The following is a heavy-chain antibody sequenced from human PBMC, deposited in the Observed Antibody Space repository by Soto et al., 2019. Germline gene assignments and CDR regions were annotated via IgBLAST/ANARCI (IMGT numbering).Heavy chain of an antibody. Sequence: TGGSLRLSCAASGFTVSSNYMSWVRQAPGKGLEWVSVIYSGGSTYYADSVKGRFTISRDNSKNTLYLQMNSLRAEDTAVYYCARGEWLVHGLSYWGQGTLVTVSS. CDR2: IYSGGST. D-gene: IGHD6-19*01. CDR3: ARGEWLVHGLSY. J-gene: IGHJ4*02. CDR1: GFTVSSNY. V-gene: IGHV3-53*01.